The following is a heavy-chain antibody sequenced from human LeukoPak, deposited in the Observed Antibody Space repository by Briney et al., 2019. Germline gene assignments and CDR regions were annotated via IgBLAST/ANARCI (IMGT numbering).Heavy chain of an antibody. V-gene: IGHV3-11*01. J-gene: IGHJ4*02. CDR1: GITFTDYY. CDR3: ARDQYLDY. CDR2: ISRGGNSI. Sequence: PGGSLRLSCAASGITFTDYYMNWIRQTPGKGLEWVSSISRGGNSIYYADSVKGRFTISRDNAKNSLYLQMNSLRAEDTAVYYCARDQYLDYRGQGTLVTVSS.